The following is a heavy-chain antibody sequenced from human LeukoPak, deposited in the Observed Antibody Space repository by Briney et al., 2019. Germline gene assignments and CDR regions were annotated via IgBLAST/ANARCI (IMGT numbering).Heavy chain of an antibody. J-gene: IGHJ3*02. CDR2: IIPIFGTA. CDR3: ASRASLDIVVVVAGAHNDAFDI. Sequence: SVKVSCKASGGTFSSYAISWVRQAPGQGLEWMGGIIPIFGTANYAQMFQGRVTITADESTSTAYMELSSLRSEDTAVYYCASRASLDIVVVVAGAHNDAFDIWGQGTMVTVSS. D-gene: IGHD2-15*01. V-gene: IGHV1-69*13. CDR1: GGTFSSYA.